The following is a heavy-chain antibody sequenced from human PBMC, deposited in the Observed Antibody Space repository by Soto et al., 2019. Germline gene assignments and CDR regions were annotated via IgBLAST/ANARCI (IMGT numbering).Heavy chain of an antibody. CDR3: VKDRGYGDYGIDY. V-gene: IGHV3-64D*08. J-gene: IGHJ4*02. D-gene: IGHD4-17*01. Sequence: EVQLVESGGGLVQPGGSLSLSCSASGFTFSSYAMHWVRQAPGKGLEYVSAISSNGGSTYYADSVKGRFTISRDNSKNTLYLQMSSLRAEDTAVYYCVKDRGYGDYGIDYWGQGTLVTVSS. CDR1: GFTFSSYA. CDR2: ISSNGGST.